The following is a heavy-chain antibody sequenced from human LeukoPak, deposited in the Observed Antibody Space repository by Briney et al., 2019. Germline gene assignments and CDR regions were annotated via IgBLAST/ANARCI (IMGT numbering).Heavy chain of an antibody. V-gene: IGHV3-7*01. CDR3: AWTERYCSGGSCYSGVDY. D-gene: IGHD2-15*01. CDR1: GFTFSSYW. Sequence: PGGSLRLSCAASGFTFSSYWMSWVRQAPGKGLEWVANIKQDGSEKYYVDSVKGRFTISRDNAKNSLYLQMNSLRAEDTAVYYCAWTERYCSGGSCYSGVDYWGQGTLVTVSS. J-gene: IGHJ4*02. CDR2: IKQDGSEK.